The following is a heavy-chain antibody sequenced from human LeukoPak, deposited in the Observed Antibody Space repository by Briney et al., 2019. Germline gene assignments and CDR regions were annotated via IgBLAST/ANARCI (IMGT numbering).Heavy chain of an antibody. CDR2: IYYSGTT. CDR3: AHIILVAGTVGS. V-gene: IGHV4-39*01. D-gene: IGHD6-19*01. J-gene: IGHJ4*02. Sequence: SETLSLTCTVSGCSISSYYWGWVRQPPGKGLEWIGSIYYSGTTYYNPSLKSRVTISVDTSKNQFSLKLSSVTAAYTAVYYCAHIILVAGTVGSWGQGTLVTVSS. CDR1: GCSISSYY.